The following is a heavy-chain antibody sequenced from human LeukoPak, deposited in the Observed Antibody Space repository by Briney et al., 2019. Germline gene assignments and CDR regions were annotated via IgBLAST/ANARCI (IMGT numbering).Heavy chain of an antibody. V-gene: IGHV3-48*02. Sequence: GGSLRLSCAASGFTLSSYSMNWVRQAPGKGLEWVAYTRSGSSTIHYADSVKGRFTISRDNAKNSLYLQMNSLRDEDTAVFYCARYRGGNSPYYYYYGMDVWGQGTTVTVSS. CDR1: GFTLSSYS. CDR3: ARYRGGNSPYYYYYGMDV. CDR2: TRSGSSTI. J-gene: IGHJ6*02. D-gene: IGHD4-23*01.